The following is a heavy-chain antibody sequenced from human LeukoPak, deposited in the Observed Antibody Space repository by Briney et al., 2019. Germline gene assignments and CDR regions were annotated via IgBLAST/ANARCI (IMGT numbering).Heavy chain of an antibody. CDR1: GGSVSSYY. D-gene: IGHD6-19*01. J-gene: IGHJ5*02. CDR2: IYYSGGT. Sequence: SETLSLTCTVVGGSVSSYYCGWVRQPPGEGLGWGGYIYYSGGTNFNPSPKSRVTISGDTSKNQFSLPLSSVPAAHTAVYYCARDGRAVAGSIGFDPWGQGTLVTLSS. CDR3: ARDGRAVAGSIGFDP. V-gene: IGHV4-59*02.